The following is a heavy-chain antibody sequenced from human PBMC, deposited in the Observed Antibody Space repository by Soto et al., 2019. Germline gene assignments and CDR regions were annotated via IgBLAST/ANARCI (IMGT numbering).Heavy chain of an antibody. CDR1: GFTFSSYG. D-gene: IGHD1-20*01. V-gene: IGHV3-30*03. CDR3: ASNSYYYYGMDV. Sequence: QVPLVESGGGVVQPGRSLRLSCAASGFTFSSYGMHWVRQAPGKGLEWVAVISYAGSNKYYADSVKGRFTISRDNSKHTLYLQMSSLRAEDTAGYYCASNSYYYYGMDVWGQGTTVTVSS. J-gene: IGHJ6*02. CDR2: ISYAGSNK.